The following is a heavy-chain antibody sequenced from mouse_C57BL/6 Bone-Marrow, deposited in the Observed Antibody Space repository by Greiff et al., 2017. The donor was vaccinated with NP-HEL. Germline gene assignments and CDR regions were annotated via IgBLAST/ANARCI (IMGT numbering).Heavy chain of an antibody. CDR3: ARPDYYRYFDV. V-gene: IGHV5-6*01. CDR2: ISSGGSYT. D-gene: IGHD2-13*01. Sequence: EVKLVESGGDLVKPGGSLKLSCAASGFTFSSYGMSWVRQTPDKRLEWVATISSGGSYTYYPDSVKGRFTISRANAKNTLYLQMSSLKSEDTAMYYCARPDYYRYFDVWGTGTTVTVSS. J-gene: IGHJ1*03. CDR1: GFTFSSYG.